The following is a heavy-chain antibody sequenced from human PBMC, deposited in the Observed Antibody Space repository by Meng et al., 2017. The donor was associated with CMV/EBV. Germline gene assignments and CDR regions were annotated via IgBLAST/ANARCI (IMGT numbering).Heavy chain of an antibody. Sequence: SETLSLTCAVYGGSFSGYYWSWIRQPPGKGLEWIGEINHSGSTNYNPSLKSRVTISVDTSKNQFSLKLSSVTAADTAVYYCARGAMVELLPPHPYFDYWGQGTLVTVSS. D-gene: IGHD1-26*01. CDR2: INHSGST. J-gene: IGHJ4*02. V-gene: IGHV4-34*01. CDR1: GGSFSGYY. CDR3: ARGAMVELLPPHPYFDY.